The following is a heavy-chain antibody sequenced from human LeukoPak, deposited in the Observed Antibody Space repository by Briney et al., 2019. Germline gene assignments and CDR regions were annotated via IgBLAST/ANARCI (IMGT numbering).Heavy chain of an antibody. Sequence: ASVKVSCKVSGYTFTGYYMHWVQQAPGKGLEWMGLVDPEDGETIYAEKFQGRVTITADTSTDTAYMELSSLRSEDTAVYYCAKTYSNYRWFDPWGQGTLVTVSS. CDR3: AKTYSNYRWFDP. CDR1: GYTFTGYY. V-gene: IGHV1-69-2*01. D-gene: IGHD4-11*01. J-gene: IGHJ5*02. CDR2: VDPEDGET.